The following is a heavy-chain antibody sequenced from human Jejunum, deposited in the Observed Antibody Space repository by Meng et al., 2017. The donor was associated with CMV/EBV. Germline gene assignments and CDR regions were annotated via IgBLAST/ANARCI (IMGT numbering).Heavy chain of an antibody. D-gene: IGHD3-10*01. V-gene: IGHV7-4-1*02. Sequence: SWKDSGYTFTNYALNWMRQAPGQGLKWVGVINSNTGNPMYAPGFTGRFVFSLDTSVNTAYLQINSLRAEDTAVYFCARKYLSGSGIDYWGQGTLVTVSS. CDR2: INSNTGNP. CDR1: GYTFTNYA. CDR3: ARKYLSGSGIDY. J-gene: IGHJ4*02.